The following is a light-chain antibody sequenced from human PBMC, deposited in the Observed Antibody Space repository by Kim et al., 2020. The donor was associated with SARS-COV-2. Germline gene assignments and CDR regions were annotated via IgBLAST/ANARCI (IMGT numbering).Light chain of an antibody. J-gene: IGLJ2*01. CDR3: QVWDRSSDHVV. CDR1: NIGSKS. Sequence: SYELTQPPSVSVDPGKTARITCGGNNIGSKSVHWYQQKPGQAPVLVVYDDSDRPSGNPERFSGSNSGNTATLTISRVEAGDEADYYCQVWDRSSDHVVFG. V-gene: IGLV3-21*03. CDR2: DDS.